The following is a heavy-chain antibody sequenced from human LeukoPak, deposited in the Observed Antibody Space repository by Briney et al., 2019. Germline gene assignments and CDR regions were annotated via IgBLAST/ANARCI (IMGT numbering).Heavy chain of an antibody. CDR3: ISTSDDISPDAFDI. Sequence: PGRSLRLSCTASGFTFGDYAMSWVRQAPGKGLEWVGFIRSKAYGGTTEYAASVKGRFTISRDDSKSIAYLQMNSLKTEDTAVYYCISTSDDISPDAFDIWGQGTMVTVSS. CDR1: GFTFGDYA. V-gene: IGHV3-49*04. D-gene: IGHD3-9*01. J-gene: IGHJ3*02. CDR2: IRSKAYGGTT.